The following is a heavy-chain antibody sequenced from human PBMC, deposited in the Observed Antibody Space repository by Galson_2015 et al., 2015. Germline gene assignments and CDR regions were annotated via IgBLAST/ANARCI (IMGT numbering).Heavy chain of an antibody. Sequence: SLRLSCAASGFTVSSNYMSWVRQAPGKGLEWVSVIYSGGSTYYADSVKGRFTISGDNSKNTLYLQMNSLRAEDTAVYYCARDLGAAAGIYYYYGMDVWGQGTTVTVSS. CDR2: IYSGGST. J-gene: IGHJ6*02. CDR1: GFTVSSNY. V-gene: IGHV3-53*01. CDR3: ARDLGAAAGIYYYYGMDV. D-gene: IGHD6-13*01.